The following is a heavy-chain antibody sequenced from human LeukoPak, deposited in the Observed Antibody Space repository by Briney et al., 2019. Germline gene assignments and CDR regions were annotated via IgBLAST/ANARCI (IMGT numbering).Heavy chain of an antibody. CDR1: GYTFTSYG. V-gene: IGHV1-18*01. CDR2: ISAYNGNT. D-gene: IGHD6-19*01. J-gene: IGHJ4*02. Sequence: ASVKVSCKASGYTFTSYGISWVRQAPGQGLEWMGWISAYNGNTNYAQKLQGRVTMTTDTSTRTAYMELRSLRSDDTAVYYCARDRGGSGWYGEFDYWGQGTLVTVSS. CDR3: ARDRGGSGWYGEFDY.